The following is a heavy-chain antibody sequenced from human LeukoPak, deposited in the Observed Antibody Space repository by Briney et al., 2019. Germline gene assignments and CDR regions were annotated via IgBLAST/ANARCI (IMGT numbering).Heavy chain of an antibody. D-gene: IGHD3-22*01. CDR3: ARRLHYYDSSGTDY. V-gene: IGHV4-34*01. CDR1: GGSFSGYY. Sequence: SEALSLTCAVYGGSFSGYYWSWIRQPPGKGLEWIGEINHSGSTNYNPSLKSRVTISVDTSKNQFSLKLSSVTAADTAVYYCARRLHYYDSSGTDYWGQGTLVTVSS. CDR2: INHSGST. J-gene: IGHJ4*02.